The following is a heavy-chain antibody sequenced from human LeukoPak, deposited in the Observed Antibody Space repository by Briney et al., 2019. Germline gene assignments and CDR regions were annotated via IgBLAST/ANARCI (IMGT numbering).Heavy chain of an antibody. J-gene: IGHJ4*02. V-gene: IGHV3-9*01. CDR2: ISWNSGSI. D-gene: IGHD3-10*01. CDR3: AKDGYYGSGSYLDY. CDR1: GFTFDDYT. Sequence: GGSLRLSCAASGFTFDDYTMHWVRQAPGKGLEWVSGISWNSGSIGYADSVKGRFTISRDNAKNSLYLQMNSLRTEDTALYYCAKDGYYGSGSYLDYWGQGTLVTVSS.